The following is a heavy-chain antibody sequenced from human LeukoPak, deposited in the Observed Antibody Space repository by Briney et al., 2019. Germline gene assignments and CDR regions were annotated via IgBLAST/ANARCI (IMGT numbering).Heavy chain of an antibody. Sequence: SETLSLTCTVSGGSISSYYWSWIRQPPGKGLEWIGYIYYSGSTNYNPSLKSRVTISVDTSKNQFSLKLSSVTAADTAVYYCAILTGHWGWFDPWGQGTLVTVSS. CDR2: IYYSGST. CDR3: AILTGHWGWFDP. V-gene: IGHV4-59*08. CDR1: GGSISSYY. D-gene: IGHD3-9*01. J-gene: IGHJ5*02.